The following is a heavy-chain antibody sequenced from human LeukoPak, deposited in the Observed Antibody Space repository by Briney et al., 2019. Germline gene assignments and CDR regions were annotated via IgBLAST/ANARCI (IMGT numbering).Heavy chain of an antibody. CDR3: ARDGYSGSYSYYYYYMDV. CDR1: GFTFSDYY. V-gene: IGHV3-11*01. D-gene: IGHD1-26*01. CDR2: ISSSGSTI. Sequence: PGGSLRLSCAASGFTFSDYYMSWIRQAPGKGLEWVSYISSSGSTIYYADSVKGRFTISRDNAKNSLYLQMNSLRAEDTAVYYCARDGYSGSYSYYYYYMDVWGKGTTVTVSS. J-gene: IGHJ6*03.